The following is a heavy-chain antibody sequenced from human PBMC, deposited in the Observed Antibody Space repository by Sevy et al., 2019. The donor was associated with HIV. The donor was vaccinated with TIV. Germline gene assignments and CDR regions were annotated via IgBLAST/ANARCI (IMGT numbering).Heavy chain of an antibody. CDR1: GYTFTGYY. CDR2: INPNSGGT. J-gene: IGHJ4*02. Sequence: SSVKVSCKASGYTFTGYYMHWVRQAPGQGLEWMGWINPNSGGTNYAQKFQGRVTMTRDTSISTAYMELSRLRSDDTAVYYCGRAGWYGYYYDSSGAHFDYWGQGTLVTVSS. CDR3: GRAGWYGYYYDSSGAHFDY. D-gene: IGHD3-22*01. V-gene: IGHV1-2*02.